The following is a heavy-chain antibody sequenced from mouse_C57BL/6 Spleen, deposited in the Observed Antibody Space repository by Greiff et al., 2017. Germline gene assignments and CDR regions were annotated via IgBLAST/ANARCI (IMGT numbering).Heavy chain of an antibody. J-gene: IGHJ3*01. CDR1: GYTFTNYW. D-gene: IGHD3-2*02. V-gene: IGHV1-63*01. Sequence: QVQLQQSGAELVRPGTSVKMSCKASGYTFTNYWIGWAKQRPGHGLEWIGDIYPGGGYTNYNEKFKGKATLTADKASSTAYMQFSSLTSEDSAIYYCARSSDSSGWGAYWGQGTLVTVSA. CDR2: IYPGGGYT. CDR3: ARSSDSSGWGAY.